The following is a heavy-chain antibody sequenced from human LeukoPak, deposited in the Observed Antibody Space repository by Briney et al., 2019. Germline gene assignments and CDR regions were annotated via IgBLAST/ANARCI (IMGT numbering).Heavy chain of an antibody. V-gene: IGHV1-3*01. D-gene: IGHD4-17*01. CDR1: GYTFTNYA. CDR3: AREPMTTVTTDY. Sequence: ASVKVSCKASGYTFTNYAIHWVRQAPGQRLEWMGWINAGNGYTMYSQKFQGRVTMTRDTSATTAYMELSSLRSEDTAVYYCAREPMTTVTTDYWGQGTLVTVSS. CDR2: INAGNGYT. J-gene: IGHJ4*02.